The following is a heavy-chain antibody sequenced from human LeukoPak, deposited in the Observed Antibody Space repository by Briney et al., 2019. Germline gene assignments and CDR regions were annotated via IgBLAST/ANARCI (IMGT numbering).Heavy chain of an antibody. CDR3: ARATVAGNHPAGY. D-gene: IGHD6-19*01. J-gene: IGHJ4*02. CDR2: ISYDGSNK. Sequence: GRSLRLSCAASGFTFSSYGMHWVRQAPGKGLEWVAVISYDGSNKYYADSVKGRFTISRDNSKNTLYLQMNSLRAEDTAVYYCARATVAGNHPAGYWGQGTLVTVSS. V-gene: IGHV3-30*03. CDR1: GFTFSSYG.